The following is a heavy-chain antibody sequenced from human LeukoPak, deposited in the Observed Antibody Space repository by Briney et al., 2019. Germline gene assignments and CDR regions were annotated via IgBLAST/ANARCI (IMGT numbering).Heavy chain of an antibody. CDR1: GGSISNYY. CDR2: IFYRGSI. J-gene: IGHJ3*02. CDR3: ARGVVLGQDDAFDI. Sequence: SETLSLTCTVSGGSISNYYWSWIRQPPGKGLEWIGYIFYRGSIDYSPSLQSRVTISVDTSKNHLSLRLTSVTAADTAVYFCARGVVLGQDDAFDIWGRGTMVSVSS. V-gene: IGHV4-59*12. D-gene: IGHD3/OR15-3a*01.